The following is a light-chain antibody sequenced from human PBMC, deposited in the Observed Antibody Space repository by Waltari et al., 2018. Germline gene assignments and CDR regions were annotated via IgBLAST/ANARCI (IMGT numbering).Light chain of an antibody. Sequence: DIRMTQSPPSLSAFVGDRVTINCRASHGITNYLAWYQQKPGKGPELLIYGASTLQSGVQSRFRGSGSGTDFTLTISSLQPEDVGSYYCQDYGSAPYSFGTGTKVEI. CDR3: QDYGSAPYS. CDR2: GAS. V-gene: IGKV1-27*01. CDR1: HGITNY. J-gene: IGKJ2*03.